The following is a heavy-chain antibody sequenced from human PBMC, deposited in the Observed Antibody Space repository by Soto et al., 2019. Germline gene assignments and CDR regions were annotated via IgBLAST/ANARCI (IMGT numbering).Heavy chain of an antibody. V-gene: IGHV1-18*01. CDR2: ISAYNGNT. CDR3: ARDLMITFGGCFDY. J-gene: IGHJ4*02. CDR1: GYTFTSYG. Sequence: ASVKVSCKASGYTFTSYGISWVRQAPGQELEWMGWISAYNGNTNYAQKLQGRVTMTTDTSTSTAYMELRSLRSDDTAVYYCARDLMITFGGCFDYWGQGTLVTVSS. D-gene: IGHD3-16*01.